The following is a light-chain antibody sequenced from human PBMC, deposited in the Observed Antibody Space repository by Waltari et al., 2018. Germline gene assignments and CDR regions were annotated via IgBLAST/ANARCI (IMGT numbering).Light chain of an antibody. Sequence: EIVLTQSPATLSLSPGERATLSCRASQSIRTYLAWYQHRPGQAPRLLIYDASNRATDIPARFSGSGSGTDFTLTISSLQPEDFAVYYCQERSNWPGGAFGSGTTVEI. J-gene: IGKJ4*01. CDR3: QERSNWPGGA. V-gene: IGKV3-11*01. CDR2: DAS. CDR1: QSIRTY.